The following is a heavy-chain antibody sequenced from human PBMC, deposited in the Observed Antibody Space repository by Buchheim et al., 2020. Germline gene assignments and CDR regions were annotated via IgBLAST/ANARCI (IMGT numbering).Heavy chain of an antibody. J-gene: IGHJ5*02. CDR3: ARGSGGVFWSPFDP. CDR2: IYYSGGT. Sequence: QVQLQESGPGLVKPAQTLSLTCTVSGGSISSGGYYWTWIRQHPGKGLEWIGYIYYSGGTYYNPSLKSRVTISVDTSKTLFSLRLSSVTAADTAVYYCARGSGGVFWSPFDPWGQGTL. CDR1: GGSISSGGYY. V-gene: IGHV4-31*03. D-gene: IGHD3-3*01.